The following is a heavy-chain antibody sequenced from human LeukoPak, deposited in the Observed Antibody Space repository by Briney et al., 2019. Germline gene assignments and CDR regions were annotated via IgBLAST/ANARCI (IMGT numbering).Heavy chain of an antibody. CDR3: AAEIYGWNSYCCTFDF. V-gene: IGHV1-58*02. J-gene: IGHJ3*01. CDR2: IVVGGGNT. D-gene: IGHD4-23*01. Sequence: GASVKVSCKASGFTFSSSAIQWVRPARGQRLEWIGWIVVGGGNTNYAQTLQDRVTITRDMSTSTAYMELSSLRSEDTAVYYCAAEIYGWNSYCCTFDFWGPGTPVSVSS. CDR1: GFTFSSSA.